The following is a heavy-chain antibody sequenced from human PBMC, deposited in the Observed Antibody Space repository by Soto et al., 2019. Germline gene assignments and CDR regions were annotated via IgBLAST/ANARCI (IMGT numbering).Heavy chain of an antibody. Sequence: SETLSLTCTVSGASISSGTFYWGWIRQPPGKGLESIANIYYDGSTYYNPSLKSRVTISLDTSKNQFSLKLSSVTAADTAVYYCVRDRSSSLHNYGKDVWGQGTTVTVSS. CDR2: IYYDGST. CDR1: GASISSGTFY. CDR3: VRDRSSSLHNYGKDV. D-gene: IGHD6-13*01. J-gene: IGHJ6*02. V-gene: IGHV4-39*02.